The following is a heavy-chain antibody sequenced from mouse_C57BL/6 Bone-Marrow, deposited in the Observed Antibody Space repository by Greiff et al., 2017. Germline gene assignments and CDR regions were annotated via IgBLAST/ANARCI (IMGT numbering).Heavy chain of an antibody. J-gene: IGHJ4*01. Sequence: EVKLVESGGGLVQPGGSLSLSCAASGFTFTDYYMSWVRQPPGKALEWLGFIRNKANGYTTEYSASVKGRFTISRDNSQSILYLQMNALRAEDSATYYCARGSKGGMDYWGQGTSVTVSS. CDR1: GFTFTDYY. D-gene: IGHD1-3*01. CDR3: ARGSKGGMDY. V-gene: IGHV7-3*01. CDR2: IRNKANGYTT.